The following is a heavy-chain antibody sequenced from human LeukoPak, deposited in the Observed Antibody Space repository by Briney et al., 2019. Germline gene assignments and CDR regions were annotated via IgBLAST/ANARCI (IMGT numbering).Heavy chain of an antibody. J-gene: IGHJ2*01. D-gene: IGHD7-27*01. CDR2: NSHSGNT. CDR1: GASIGNSNW. CDR3: AREDSPTAHTPIWEEWYFDL. Sequence: TTSEKLSLTCAVSGASIGNSNWWSWVRQSPGKGLEWIGENSHSGNTNYNPSLKSRVTISVDVTKKQFSLRLTSGTAADTAVYYCAREDSPTAHTPIWEEWYFDLWGPGNLVSVSS. V-gene: IGHV4-4*02.